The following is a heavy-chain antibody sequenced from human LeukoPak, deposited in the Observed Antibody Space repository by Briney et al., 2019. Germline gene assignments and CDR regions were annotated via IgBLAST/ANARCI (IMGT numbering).Heavy chain of an antibody. CDR1: GYSFTSYW. D-gene: IGHD6-6*01. CDR2: IYPGDSDT. Sequence: GESLKISCKSSGYSFTSYWIGWVRQMPGKGLEWMGIIYPGDSDTRYSPSFQGQVTISADKSIGTAYLQWSSLKASDTAMYYCARPRDSSSQYYFDYWGQGTLVTVSS. V-gene: IGHV5-51*01. CDR3: ARPRDSSSQYYFDY. J-gene: IGHJ4*02.